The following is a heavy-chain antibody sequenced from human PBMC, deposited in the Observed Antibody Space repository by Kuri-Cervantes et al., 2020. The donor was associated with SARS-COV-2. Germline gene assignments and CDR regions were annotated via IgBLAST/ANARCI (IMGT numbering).Heavy chain of an antibody. V-gene: IGHV4-39*02. CDR2: IYYSGST. D-gene: IGHD6-19*01. CDR3: AREWLRSSIAVAGTPSYYGMDV. J-gene: IGHJ6*02. CDR1: GGSISSSSYY. Sequence: SETLSLTCTVSGGSISSSSYYWGWIRQPPGKGLEWIGSIYYSGSTYYNPSLKSRVTISVDTSKNQFSLKLSSVTAADTAVYYCAREWLRSSIAVAGTPSYYGMDVWGQGTTVTVSS.